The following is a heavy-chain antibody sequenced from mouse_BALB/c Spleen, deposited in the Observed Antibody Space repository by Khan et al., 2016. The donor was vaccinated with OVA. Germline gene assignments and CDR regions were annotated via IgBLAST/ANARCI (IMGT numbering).Heavy chain of an antibody. V-gene: IGHV1-4*01. CDR2: INPSNGYT. CDR1: GYTFTTYT. Sequence: VQLQESGAELARPGASVKMSCKASGYTFTTYTMHWVKQRPGQGLEWMGYINPSNGYTNYNQKFKEKVTLTADKSYSTAYMQLSSLTSEDSAVYYCVSSGTYFRYDGYFDVWGAWTTVTVSS. CDR3: VSSGTYFRYDGYFDV. J-gene: IGHJ1*01. D-gene: IGHD2-14*01.